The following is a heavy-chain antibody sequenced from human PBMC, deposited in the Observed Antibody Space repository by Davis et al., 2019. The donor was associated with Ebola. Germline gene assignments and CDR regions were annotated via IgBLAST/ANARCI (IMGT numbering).Heavy chain of an antibody. Sequence: PSETLSLTCTVSGGSISSHYWSWIRQPPGKGLEWIGYIYYSGSTNYNPSLKSRVTISVDTSKNQFSLKLSSVTAADTAVYYCARAYYGKTLDYWGQGTLVTVSS. CDR1: GGSISSHY. D-gene: IGHD2/OR15-2a*01. CDR3: ARAYYGKTLDY. J-gene: IGHJ4*02. CDR2: IYYSGST. V-gene: IGHV4-59*11.